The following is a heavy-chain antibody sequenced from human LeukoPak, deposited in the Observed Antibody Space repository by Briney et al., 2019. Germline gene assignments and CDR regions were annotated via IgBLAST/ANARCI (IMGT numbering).Heavy chain of an antibody. V-gene: IGHV3-23*01. J-gene: IGHJ4*02. CDR2: ISIDVDKT. Sequence: PGGSLRLSCEASGFTFSSSAMTWVRQAPGKGLEWVSSISIDVDKTYYADSVKGRVTISRDNSKTTLYLQMNSLRAEDTAVYYCAKFSRSYCSSTRCSKYFDCWGQGTLVTVSS. CDR1: GFTFSSSA. D-gene: IGHD2-2*01. CDR3: AKFSRSYCSSTRCSKYFDC.